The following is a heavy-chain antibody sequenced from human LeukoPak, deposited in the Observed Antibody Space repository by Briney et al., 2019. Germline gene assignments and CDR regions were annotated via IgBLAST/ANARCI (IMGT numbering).Heavy chain of an antibody. D-gene: IGHD3-3*01. CDR1: GGTFSSYA. Sequence: ASVKVSCKASGGTFSSYAISWVRQAPGQGLKWMGRIIPIFGTANYAQKFQGRVTITTDESTSTAYMELSSLRSEDTAVYYCAKRGIFGGREYYFDYWGQGTLVTVSS. V-gene: IGHV1-69*05. CDR3: AKRGIFGGREYYFDY. J-gene: IGHJ4*02. CDR2: IIPIFGTA.